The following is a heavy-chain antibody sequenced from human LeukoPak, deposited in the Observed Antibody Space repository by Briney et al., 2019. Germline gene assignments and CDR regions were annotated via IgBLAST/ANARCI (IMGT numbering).Heavy chain of an antibody. J-gene: IGHJ4*02. V-gene: IGHV4-61*02. CDR2: IYTSGST. D-gene: IGHD3-3*01. CDR3: ARGDFWSGYYSDN. CDR1: GGSSSSGNYY. Sequence: SETLSLTCTVSGGSSSSGNYYWSWIRQPAGKGLEWIGRIYTSGSTKYNPSLKSRVTISVDTSKNQITLKLSSVTAADTAVYYCARGDFWSGYYSDNWGQGTLVTVSS.